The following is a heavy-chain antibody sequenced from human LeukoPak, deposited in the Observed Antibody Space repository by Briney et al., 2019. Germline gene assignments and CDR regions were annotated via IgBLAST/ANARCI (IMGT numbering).Heavy chain of an antibody. CDR1: GFTFSSYS. D-gene: IGHD3-3*01. CDR2: IKQDGSEK. CDR3: ARLNYDFWSGIWEGYYMDV. Sequence: GGSLRLSCAASGFTFSSYSMNWVRQAPGKGLEWVANIKQDGSEKYYVDSVKGRFTVSRDNAKKSLSLQVNSLRAEDTAVYYCARLNYDFWSGIWEGYYMDVWGKGTTVTVSS. J-gene: IGHJ6*03. V-gene: IGHV3-7*01.